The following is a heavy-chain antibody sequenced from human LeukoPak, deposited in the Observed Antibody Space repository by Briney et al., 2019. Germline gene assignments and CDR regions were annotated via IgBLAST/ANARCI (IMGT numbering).Heavy chain of an antibody. J-gene: IGHJ2*01. D-gene: IGHD1-7*01. CDR2: IYYSGST. CDR3: ARRELFYWYFDL. Sequence: SETLSLTCTVSGGSISSYYWSWIRQPPGKGLEWIGYIYYSGSTNYNPSLKRRVTISVDTSKNQFSLKLSSVTAADTAVYYCARRELFYWYFDLWGRGTLVTVSS. V-gene: IGHV4-59*08. CDR1: GGSISSYY.